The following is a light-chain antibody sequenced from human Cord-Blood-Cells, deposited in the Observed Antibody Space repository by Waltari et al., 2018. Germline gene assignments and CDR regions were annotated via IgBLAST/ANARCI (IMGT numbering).Light chain of an antibody. CDR3: QVWVSSSDHYV. CDR2: DDS. V-gene: IGLV3-21*03. J-gene: IGLJ1*01. Sequence: SYVLTQPPSASVAPGKTARITCGGNNIGSKSVHWYQQKPGQASVLVGYDDSDRPSGLPGRFSGSNSGNTATLTSSRVEAGDEADYYCQVWVSSSDHYVFGTGTKVTVL. CDR1: NIGSKS.